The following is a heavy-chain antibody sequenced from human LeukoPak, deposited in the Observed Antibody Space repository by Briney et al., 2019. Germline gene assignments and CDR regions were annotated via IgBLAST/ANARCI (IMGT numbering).Heavy chain of an antibody. D-gene: IGHD2-15*01. CDR1: GGSISNYF. CDR3: ARFPGSAEYRHYYYMDV. CDR2: IYYSDST. Sequence: PSETLSLTCTVSGGSISNYFWSWIRQPPGKGLECIGYIYYSDSTNYNPSLKSRVSVSVDTSKNQFSLKLSSVTAADTAVYYCARFPGSAEYRHYYYMDVWGKGTTVTVSS. J-gene: IGHJ6*03. V-gene: IGHV4-59*01.